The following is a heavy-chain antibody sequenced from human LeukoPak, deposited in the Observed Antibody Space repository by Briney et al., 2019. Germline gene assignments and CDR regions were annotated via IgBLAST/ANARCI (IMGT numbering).Heavy chain of an antibody. D-gene: IGHD6-13*01. V-gene: IGHV4-39*07. CDR2: IYYSGST. J-gene: IGHJ4*02. CDR1: GGSISSSSYY. Sequence: SETLSLTCTVSGGSISSSSYYWGWIRQPPGKGLEWVGSIYYSGSTYYNPSLQSRVTISVDTSNNQFSLKLSSVTAADTAVYYCARDRGAAGTDYWGQGTLVTVSS. CDR3: ARDRGAAGTDY.